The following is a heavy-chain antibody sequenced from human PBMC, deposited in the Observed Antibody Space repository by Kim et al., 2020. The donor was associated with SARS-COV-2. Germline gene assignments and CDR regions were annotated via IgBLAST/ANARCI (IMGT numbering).Heavy chain of an antibody. CDR3: ARGIGAPYYDFWSGYYPPATNWFDP. CDR2: INPSGGST. D-gene: IGHD3-3*01. V-gene: IGHV1-46*01. CDR1: GYTFTSYY. J-gene: IGHJ5*02. Sequence: ASVKVSCKASGYTFTSYYMHWVRQAPGQGLEWMGIINPSGGSTSYAQKFQGRVTMTRDTSTSTVYMELSSLRSEDTAVYHCARGIGAPYYDFWSGYYPPATNWFDPWGQGTLVTVSS.